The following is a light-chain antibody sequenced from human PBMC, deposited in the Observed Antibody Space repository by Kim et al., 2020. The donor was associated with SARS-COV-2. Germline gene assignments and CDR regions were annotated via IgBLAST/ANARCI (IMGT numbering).Light chain of an antibody. V-gene: IGLV3-21*04. Sequence: SYELTQPPSVSEAPGKTATITCGGDDIRTKSVHWYQQKPGQAPVLVIYYDTDRPSGIPERFSASNSGNTATLTVSRVEAGDEADYYCQVWDSGSDQWVFGGGTQLTVL. J-gene: IGLJ3*02. CDR1: DIRTKS. CDR3: QVWDSGSDQWV. CDR2: YDT.